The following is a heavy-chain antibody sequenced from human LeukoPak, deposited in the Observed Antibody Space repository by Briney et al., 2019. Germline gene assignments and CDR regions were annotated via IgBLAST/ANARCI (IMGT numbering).Heavy chain of an antibody. CDR3: ARVRVVAATTPSGWFDP. CDR2: INPSGGST. Sequence: ASVKVSCKASGYTFTSYYMHWVRQAPGQGLEWMGIINPSGGSTSYAQKFQGRVTMTRDTSTSTAYMELSSLRSEDTAVYYCARVRVVAATTPSGWFDPWGQGTLVTVSS. D-gene: IGHD2-15*01. CDR1: GYTFTSYY. V-gene: IGHV1-46*01. J-gene: IGHJ5*02.